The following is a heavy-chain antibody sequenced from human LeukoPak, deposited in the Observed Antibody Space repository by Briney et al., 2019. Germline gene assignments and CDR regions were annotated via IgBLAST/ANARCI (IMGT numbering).Heavy chain of an antibody. J-gene: IGHJ4*02. CDR3: ARSQPPDY. Sequence: GGSLRLSCAASGFTFSSYTMNWVRQAPGKGLEWVSSISSSGNHIYYADSVKGRFTISRDNARNSLSLQKNSLRAEDTAVYYCARSQPPDYWGQGTLVPVSS. D-gene: IGHD2-2*01. CDR2: ISSSGNHI. CDR1: GFTFSSYT. V-gene: IGHV3-21*01.